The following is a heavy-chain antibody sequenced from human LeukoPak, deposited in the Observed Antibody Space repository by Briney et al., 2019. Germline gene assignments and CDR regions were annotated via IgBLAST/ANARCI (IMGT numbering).Heavy chain of an antibody. D-gene: IGHD6-13*01. V-gene: IGHV3-30*19. CDR3: ARVLGIAAAGTQDDAFDI. J-gene: IGHJ3*02. CDR2: ISYDGSNK. CDR1: GFTFSNYG. Sequence: GGSLRLSCTASGFTFSNYGMHWVRQAPGKGLEWVAVISYDGSNKYYADSVKGRFTISRDNSKNTLYLQMNSLRAEDTAVYYCARVLGIAAAGTQDDAFDIWGQGTMVTVSS.